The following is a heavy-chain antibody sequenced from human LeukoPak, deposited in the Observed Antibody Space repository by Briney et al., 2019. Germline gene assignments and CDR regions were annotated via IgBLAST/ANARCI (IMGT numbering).Heavy chain of an antibody. D-gene: IGHD6-19*01. CDR2: INPDSGGT. J-gene: IGHJ4*02. CDR3: VTGAVASK. CDR1: GCIFTGYY. V-gene: IGHV1-2*02. Sequence: ASVKVSCKASGCIFTGYYIHWVRQAPGQGLEWMGWINPDSGGTNYAQKFQGRVTMTSDTSINTATMELGRLTSDDTDLYYCVTGAVASKWGQGTLVTVSS.